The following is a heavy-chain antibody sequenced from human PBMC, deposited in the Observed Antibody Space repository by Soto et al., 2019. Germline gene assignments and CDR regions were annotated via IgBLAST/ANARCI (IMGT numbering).Heavy chain of an antibody. J-gene: IGHJ6*02. CDR2: IIPIFGTA. V-gene: IGHV1-69*13. CDR1: GGTFSSYA. Sequence: SVKVSCKASGGTFSSYAISWVRQAPGQGLEWMGGIIPIFGTANYAQKFQGRVTITADESTSTAYMELSSLRSEDTAVYYCARDKSGSGSYYNAYYYYGMDVWGQGTPVTVSS. CDR3: ARDKSGSGSYYNAYYYYGMDV. D-gene: IGHD3-10*01.